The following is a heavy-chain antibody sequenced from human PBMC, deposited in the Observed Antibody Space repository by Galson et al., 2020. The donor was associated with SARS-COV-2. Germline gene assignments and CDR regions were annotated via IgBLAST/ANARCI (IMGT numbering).Heavy chain of an antibody. Sequence: GGSLRLSCDASGLIASNYVMDWVRKAPGKGLEWVAVITNDGIKRYGDSTKGPYTTSRASSRNTLHLQMNTLTPADTAVYFCARDRTVVQGVISRSPQRKYYDGMDVWGQGTTVTVSS. J-gene: IGHJ6*02. CDR3: ARDRTVVQGVISRSPQRKYYDGMDV. D-gene: IGHD3-10*01. CDR2: ITNDGIKR. V-gene: IGHV3-30*03. CDR1: GLIASNYV.